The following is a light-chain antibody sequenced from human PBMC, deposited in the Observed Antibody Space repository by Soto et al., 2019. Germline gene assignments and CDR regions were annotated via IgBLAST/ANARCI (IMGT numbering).Light chain of an antibody. J-gene: IGKJ1*01. CDR1: QSVSSDY. CDR2: AAS. Sequence: IVLTQSPGTLSLSPGERATLSCRASQSVSSDYLAWYQQRPGQAPRLLIYAASSRATGIPDRFSGSGSGTDFTLTISRLEPEDFAVYYCQQYGSLSWTFGQGTKVDIK. V-gene: IGKV3-20*01. CDR3: QQYGSLSWT.